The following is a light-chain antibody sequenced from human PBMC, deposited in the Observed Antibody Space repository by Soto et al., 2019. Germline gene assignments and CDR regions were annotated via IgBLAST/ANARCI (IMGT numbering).Light chain of an antibody. Sequence: DIVLTQSPGTLSLSPGERATLSCRASQSLSSSYLAWYQHKPGQAPRLLIYGASSRASGIPDKFSGSGSGTDFTLTISRLEPEDSAVYYCQQYGSFFGQVTKLEIK. J-gene: IGKJ2*01. CDR2: GAS. CDR3: QQYGSF. CDR1: QSLSSSY. V-gene: IGKV3-20*01.